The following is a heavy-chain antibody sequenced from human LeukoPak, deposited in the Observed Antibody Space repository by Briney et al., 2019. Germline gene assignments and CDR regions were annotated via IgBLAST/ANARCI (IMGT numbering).Heavy chain of an antibody. CDR3: ARDGIAGSGYYYGMDV. CDR2: INPSGST. V-gene: IGHV4-4*07. J-gene: IGHJ6*02. Sequence: SETLSLPCSVFGGSISSSYWNWIRQPAGKGLEWIGRINPSGSTNYNASLQSRVTMSVDTSKKQFSLKLRSVTAADTAVYYCARDGIAGSGYYYGMDVWGQRTTVTVSS. D-gene: IGHD3-10*01. CDR1: GGSISSSY.